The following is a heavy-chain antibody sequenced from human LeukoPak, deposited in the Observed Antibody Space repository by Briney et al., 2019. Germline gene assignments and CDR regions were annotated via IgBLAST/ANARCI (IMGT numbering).Heavy chain of an antibody. Sequence: GGSLRLSCAASGFTFSSYSMNWVRQAPGKGLEWVSSISSSSSYIYYADSVKGRFTISRDNAKNSLYLQMNSLRAEDTAVYYCARASGYTSGWYDDVFDIWGQGTMVTVSS. J-gene: IGHJ3*02. CDR2: ISSSSSYI. CDR1: GFTFSSYS. CDR3: ARASGYTSGWYDDVFDI. V-gene: IGHV3-21*01. D-gene: IGHD6-19*01.